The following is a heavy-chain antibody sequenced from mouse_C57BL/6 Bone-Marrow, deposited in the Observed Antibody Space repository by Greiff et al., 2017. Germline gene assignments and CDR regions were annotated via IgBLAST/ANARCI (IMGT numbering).Heavy chain of an antibody. CDR2: IYPGNSDT. CDR1: GYTFTSYW. D-gene: IGHD1-1*01. CDR3: TRSHCYGSSYLCFDY. Sequence: VQLQQSGTVLARPGASVKMSCKTSGYTFTSYWMHWVKQRPGQGLEWIGAIYPGNSDTSYKQKFKGKAKLTAVTSASTAYMALSSLTNEDSAVYDCTRSHCYGSSYLCFDYWGRGTALTVSA. V-gene: IGHV1-5*01. J-gene: IGHJ2*01.